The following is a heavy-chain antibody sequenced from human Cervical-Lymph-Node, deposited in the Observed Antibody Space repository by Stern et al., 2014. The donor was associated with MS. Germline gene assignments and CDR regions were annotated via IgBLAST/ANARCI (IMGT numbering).Heavy chain of an antibody. CDR3: VRRGSSGYFDF. CDR2: IYPSDGET. Sequence: DVQLVQSGAEVKKPAEPLKISCQGSGYSLSTYWIGWVRQLPGKGLAWMGVIYPSDGETKYSPSFQGQVTISSDKSINSAYLQWSSLKASDTAIYYCVRRGSSGYFDFWGQGTLVTVSS. J-gene: IGHJ4*02. V-gene: IGHV5-51*01. D-gene: IGHD6-6*01. CDR1: GYSLSTYW.